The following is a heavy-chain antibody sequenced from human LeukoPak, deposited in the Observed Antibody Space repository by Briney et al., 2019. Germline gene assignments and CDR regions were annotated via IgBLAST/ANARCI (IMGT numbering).Heavy chain of an antibody. Sequence: GESQKISCKGSGYSFTSYWIGWVRQMPGKGLEWMGIIYPGDSHTRYRPSFQGQVTISADKSIGTAYLQWSSLKASDTAMYYCARHSYSRPGGWFDPWGQGTLVTVSS. CDR3: ARHSYSRPGGWFDP. V-gene: IGHV5-51*01. CDR2: IYPGDSHT. J-gene: IGHJ5*02. D-gene: IGHD6-13*01. CDR1: GYSFTSYW.